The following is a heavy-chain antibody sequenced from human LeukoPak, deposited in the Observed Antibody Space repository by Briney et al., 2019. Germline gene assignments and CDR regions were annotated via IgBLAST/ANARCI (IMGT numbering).Heavy chain of an antibody. CDR3: ARYYYGSGSEDWFDP. CDR2: IYPGDSDT. CDR1: GYSFTSYW. V-gene: IGHV5-51*01. D-gene: IGHD3-10*01. Sequence: GESLKISCKGSGYSFTSYWIGWVRQMPGKGLEWMGIIYPGDSDTRYSPSFQGQVTISADKSISTAYLQWSSLKASDTAMCYCARYYYGSGSEDWFDPWGQGTLVTVSS. J-gene: IGHJ5*02.